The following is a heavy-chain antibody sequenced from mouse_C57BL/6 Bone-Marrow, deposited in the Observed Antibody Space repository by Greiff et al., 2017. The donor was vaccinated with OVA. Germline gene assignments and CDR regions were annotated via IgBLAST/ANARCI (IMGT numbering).Heavy chain of an antibody. D-gene: IGHD4-1*01. CDR2: ISNGGGST. V-gene: IGHV5-12*01. CDR3: ARHANWAYYFDY. J-gene: IGHJ2*01. CDR1: GFTFSDYY. Sequence: EVKLVESGGGLVQPGGSLKLSCAASGFTFSDYYMYWVRQTPEKRLEWVAYISNGGGSTYYPDTVKGRFTISRDNAKNTLYLQMSRLKSEDTAMYYCARHANWAYYFDYWGQGTTLTVSS.